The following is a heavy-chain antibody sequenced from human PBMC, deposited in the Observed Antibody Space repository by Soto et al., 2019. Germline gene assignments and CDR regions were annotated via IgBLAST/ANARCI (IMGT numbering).Heavy chain of an antibody. CDR1: GFTFSSYS. CDR2: ISSSSSYI. V-gene: IGHV3-21*01. J-gene: IGHJ4*02. D-gene: IGHD3-10*01. Sequence: EVQLVESGGGLVKPGGSLRLSFAASGFTFSSYSMNWVRQAPGKGLEWVSSISSSSSYIYYADSVKGRFTISRDNAKNSLYLQMNSLRAEDTAVYYCARGGFYYGSERYPGDYWGQGTLVTVSS. CDR3: ARGGFYYGSERYPGDY.